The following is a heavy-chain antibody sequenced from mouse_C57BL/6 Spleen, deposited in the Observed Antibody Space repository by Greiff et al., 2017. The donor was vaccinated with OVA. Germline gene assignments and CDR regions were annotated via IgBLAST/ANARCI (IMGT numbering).Heavy chain of an antibody. Sequence: QVQLQQPGAELVKPGASVKLSCKASGYPFTSYWMHWVKQRPGQGLAWIGMIHPNSGSTTYNEKFKSKATLTVDQSSSTAYRQLSSLTSEDTAVYYCARYGGYAYDGFADWGQGTLVTVSA. J-gene: IGHJ3*01. D-gene: IGHD2-2*01. CDR3: ARYGGYAYDGFAD. V-gene: IGHV1-64*01. CDR1: GYPFTSYW. CDR2: IHPNSGST.